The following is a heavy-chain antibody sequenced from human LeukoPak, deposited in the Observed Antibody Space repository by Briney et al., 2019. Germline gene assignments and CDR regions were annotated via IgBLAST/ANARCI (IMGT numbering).Heavy chain of an antibody. J-gene: IGHJ4*02. Sequence: GGSLRLSCAASGFTFSSYAMSWVRQAPGQGLEWVSTISAGGTDTYYTDSVKGRFTISRDNSKNTLYLQVNSLRAEDTAVYYCAKGGSGWYEDSFDYWGQGTQVMVSS. CDR3: AKGGSGWYEDSFDY. V-gene: IGHV3-23*01. CDR1: GFTFSSYA. CDR2: ISAGGTDT. D-gene: IGHD6-19*01.